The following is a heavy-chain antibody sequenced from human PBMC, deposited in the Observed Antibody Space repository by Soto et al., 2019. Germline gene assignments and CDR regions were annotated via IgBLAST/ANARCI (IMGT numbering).Heavy chain of an antibody. CDR1: GYTFTSDA. CDR2: INAGNGNT. V-gene: IGHV1-3*01. D-gene: IGHD4-4*01. Sequence: ASVKVSCKASGYTFTSDAMHWVRQAPGQRLEWMGWINAGNGNTKYSQKFQGRVTITRDTSASTAYMELSSLRSEDTAVYYCASSYSNYALIDYYYYGIDVWGQGTTVTVSS. J-gene: IGHJ6*02. CDR3: ASSYSNYALIDYYYYGIDV.